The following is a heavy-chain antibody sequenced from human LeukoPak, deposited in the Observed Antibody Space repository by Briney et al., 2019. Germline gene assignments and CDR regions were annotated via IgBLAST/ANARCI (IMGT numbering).Heavy chain of an antibody. V-gene: IGHV3-7*01. D-gene: IGHD3-22*01. CDR1: GFTFSSYS. CDR2: IKPDGSAQ. CDR3: ANGGTYSSGP. Sequence: AGGSLRLSCAASGFTFSSYSMNWVRQAPGKGLEWVATIKPDGSAQYYVDSVKGRFTISRDNAKNSLFLQINSLRAEDTAVYYCANGGTYSSGPWGQGTLVTVSS. J-gene: IGHJ5*02.